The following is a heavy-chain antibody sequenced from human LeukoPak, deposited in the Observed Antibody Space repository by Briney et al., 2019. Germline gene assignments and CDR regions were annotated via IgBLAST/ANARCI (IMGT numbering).Heavy chain of an antibody. J-gene: IGHJ6*02. V-gene: IGHV4-39*07. Sequence: SSETLSLTCTVSGGSFTSSSYYWGWIRQPPGKGLEWIGSIYYSGSTYYNLSLKSRVTISVDTSKNQFSLKLSSVTAAGTAVYYCASPYCSGGSCYGMDVWGQGTTVTVSS. CDR2: IYYSGST. CDR3: ASPYCSGGSCYGMDV. CDR1: GGSFTSSSYY. D-gene: IGHD2-15*01.